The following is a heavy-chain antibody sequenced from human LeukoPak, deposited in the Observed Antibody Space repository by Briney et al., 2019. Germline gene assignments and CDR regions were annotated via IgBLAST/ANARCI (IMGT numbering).Heavy chain of an antibody. D-gene: IGHD6-19*01. J-gene: IGHJ5*02. Sequence: GGSLSLSCAASGFTFSNYEMNWVRQAPGKGLEWVSYISNSGSTIYYADSVKDRFTISRDSAKNSLYLQMNRLRAEDTAIYYCARYGSSGWSAPGSNLNYFDPWGQGTLVTVSS. CDR2: ISNSGSTI. CDR3: ARYGSSGWSAPGSNLNYFDP. CDR1: GFTFSNYE. V-gene: IGHV3-48*03.